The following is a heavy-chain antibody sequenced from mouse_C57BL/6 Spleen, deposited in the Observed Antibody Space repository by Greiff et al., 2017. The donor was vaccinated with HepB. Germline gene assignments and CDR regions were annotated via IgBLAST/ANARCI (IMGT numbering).Heavy chain of an antibody. CDR2: IDPSDSYT. Sequence: QVQLQQPGAELVMPGASVKLSCKASGYTFTSYWMHWVKQRPGQGLEWIGEIDPSDSYTNYNQKFKGKSTLTVDKSSSTAYMQLSSLTSEDSAVYYRARGGLRKSAMDYWGQGTSVTVSS. D-gene: IGHD2-4*01. CDR3: ARGGLRKSAMDY. J-gene: IGHJ4*01. CDR1: GYTFTSYW. V-gene: IGHV1-69*01.